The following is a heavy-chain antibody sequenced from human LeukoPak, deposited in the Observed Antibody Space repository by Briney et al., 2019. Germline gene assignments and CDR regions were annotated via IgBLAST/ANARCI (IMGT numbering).Heavy chain of an antibody. CDR3: ARGEHWFDP. CDR2: IYYSGST. CDR1: GGSISSYY. J-gene: IGHJ5*02. D-gene: IGHD1-26*01. V-gene: IGHV4-59*01. Sequence: SETLSLTCTVSGGSISSYYWSWIRQPPGKGLEWIGYIYYSGSTYYNRSLKSRVTISIDTSKKQCSLKLSSVTAADTAVYHCARGEHWFDPWGQGTLVTVSP.